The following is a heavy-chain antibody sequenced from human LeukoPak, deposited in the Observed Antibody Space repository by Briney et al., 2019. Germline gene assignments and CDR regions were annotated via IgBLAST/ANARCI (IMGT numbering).Heavy chain of an antibody. CDR1: GGTFSSYA. CDR3: ARQDYGSHWFDP. J-gene: IGHJ5*02. Sequence: GSSVKVSCKASGGTFSSYAISWVRQAPGQGLEWMGRIIPIFGTANYAQKSQGRVTITTDESTSTAYMELSSLRSEDTAVYYCARQDYGSHWFDPWGQGTLVTVSS. D-gene: IGHD4-17*01. CDR2: IIPIFGTA. V-gene: IGHV1-69*05.